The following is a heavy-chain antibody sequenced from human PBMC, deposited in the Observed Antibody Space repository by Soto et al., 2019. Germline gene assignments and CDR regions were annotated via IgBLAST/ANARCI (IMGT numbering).Heavy chain of an antibody. Sequence: GGSLRLSCAASGFTFSSYGMHWVRQAPGKGLEWVAVISYDGSNKYYADSVKGRFTISRDNSKNTLYLQMNSLRAEDTAVYYCAKDKNYDILTGYNGPSWYFDYWGQGTLVTVSS. V-gene: IGHV3-30*18. CDR3: AKDKNYDILTGYNGPSWYFDY. CDR1: GFTFSSYG. D-gene: IGHD3-9*01. CDR2: ISYDGSNK. J-gene: IGHJ4*02.